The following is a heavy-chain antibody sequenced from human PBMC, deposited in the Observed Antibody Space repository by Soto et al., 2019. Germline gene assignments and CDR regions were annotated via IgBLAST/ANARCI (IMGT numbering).Heavy chain of an antibody. CDR2: ISPGNGNT. D-gene: IGHD2-15*01. Sequence: ASVKVSCKASGYTFTSYGISWVRQAPGQGLEWMGWISPGNGNTKYAQKFQGRVTITRDTSASTAYMELSSLRSEDTAVYYCARKEYGGSFHIDYWGQGTLVTVSS. J-gene: IGHJ4*02. CDR3: ARKEYGGSFHIDY. CDR1: GYTFTSYG. V-gene: IGHV1-18*01.